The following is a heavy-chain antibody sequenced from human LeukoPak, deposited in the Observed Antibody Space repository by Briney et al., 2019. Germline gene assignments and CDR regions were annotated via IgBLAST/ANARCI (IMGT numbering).Heavy chain of an antibody. CDR1: GYTFTTYY. Sequence: ASVKVSCKASGYTFTTYYIHWVRQAPGQGLEWMGIINPSGGSTTYAQAFQGRDTMTRDTSTSTVYMELRSLRSEDTAVYYCARDPRGDGYNPDYWGQGTLVTVSS. CDR3: ARDPRGDGYNPDY. CDR2: INPSGGST. J-gene: IGHJ4*02. V-gene: IGHV1-46*01. D-gene: IGHD5-24*01.